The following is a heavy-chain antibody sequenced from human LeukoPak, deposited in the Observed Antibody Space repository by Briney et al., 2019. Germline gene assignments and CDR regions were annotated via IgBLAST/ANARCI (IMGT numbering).Heavy chain of an antibody. Sequence: PGGSLRLSCAASGFTFSSYAMSWVRQAPGKGLEWVSGITGSGHTTYYADSVKGRFTISRDNSKNTPYVQMNSLRAEDTAVYYCAKAIRNLGWYFDLWGRGTLVTVSS. V-gene: IGHV3-23*01. J-gene: IGHJ2*01. CDR2: ITGSGHTT. CDR3: AKAIRNLGWYFDL. CDR1: GFTFSSYA. D-gene: IGHD3-3*01.